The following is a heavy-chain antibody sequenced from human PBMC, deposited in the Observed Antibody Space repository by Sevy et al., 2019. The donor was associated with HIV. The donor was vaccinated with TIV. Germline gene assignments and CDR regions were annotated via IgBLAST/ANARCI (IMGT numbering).Heavy chain of an antibody. CDR2: IYSDGST. CDR3: ARGKSGYGYGLDY. D-gene: IGHD5-18*01. Sequence: GGSLRLSCAASGFPVRSNYMSWVRQAPGKGLEWVSVIYSDGSTYHADSVNGRFTISRDNSKNTLYLQMNSLRVEDTAVYYCARGKSGYGYGLDYWGQGTLVTVS. J-gene: IGHJ4*02. CDR1: GFPVRSNY. V-gene: IGHV3-66*01.